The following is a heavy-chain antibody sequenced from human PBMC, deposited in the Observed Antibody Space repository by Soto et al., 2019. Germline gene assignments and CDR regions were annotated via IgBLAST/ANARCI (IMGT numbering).Heavy chain of an antibody. CDR1: EFTFSSYW. D-gene: IGHD2-2*01. CDR3: ARDLGAPGRGSAVGYYYHYGMDV. CDR2: IKEDGSEK. Sequence: EVQLVESGGGLVQPGGSLRLSCAASEFTFSSYWMNWLRQAPGKGLEWVANIKEDGSEKYYVDSVKGRFTISRDNAKNSLYLQMNSLRGEDTAVYYCARDLGAPGRGSAVGYYYHYGMDVWGQGTTVTVSS. J-gene: IGHJ6*02. V-gene: IGHV3-7*05.